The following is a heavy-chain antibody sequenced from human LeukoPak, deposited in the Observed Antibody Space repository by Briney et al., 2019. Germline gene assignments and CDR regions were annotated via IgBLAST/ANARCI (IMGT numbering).Heavy chain of an antibody. J-gene: IGHJ5*02. CDR2: IRPDGSEG. CDR3: AKPHLVYSAWDWFDP. V-gene: IGHV3-7*01. D-gene: IGHD6-13*01. Sequence: GGSLRLSCTTSGITFSNSWMSWVRQAPGKGLEWVATIRPDGSEGYYADSVKGRFTISRDNSKNTLYLQMNSLRAEDTAVYYCAKPHLVYSAWDWFDPWGQGTLVTVSS. CDR1: GITFSNSW.